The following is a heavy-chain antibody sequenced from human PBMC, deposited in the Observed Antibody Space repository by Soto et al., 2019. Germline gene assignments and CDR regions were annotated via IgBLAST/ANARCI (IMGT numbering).Heavy chain of an antibody. CDR2: ISGSGGST. Sequence: GGSLRLSCAASGFTFSSYAMSWVRQAPGKGLEWVSAISGSGGSTYYADSVKGRFTISRDNSKNTLYLQMNSLRAEDTAVYYCAKSQFPLGYCSGGSCYSGLFDYWGQGTLVTVSS. CDR1: GFTFSSYA. J-gene: IGHJ4*02. V-gene: IGHV3-23*01. CDR3: AKSQFPLGYCSGGSCYSGLFDY. D-gene: IGHD2-15*01.